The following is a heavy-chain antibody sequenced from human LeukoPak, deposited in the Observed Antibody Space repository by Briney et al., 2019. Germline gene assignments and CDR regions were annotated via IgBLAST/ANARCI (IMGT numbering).Heavy chain of an antibody. J-gene: IGHJ4*02. Sequence: GESLKISCKGSGYSFSTYWTGWARQLPGKGLEWMGIIYPHASDVKYTPSFQGQVTISADKSISTAYLQWSSLKASDTAMYYCARVSWYDRHVDYWGQGTLVTVSS. CDR1: GYSFSTYW. D-gene: IGHD6-13*01. V-gene: IGHV5-51*01. CDR3: ARVSWYDRHVDY. CDR2: IYPHASDV.